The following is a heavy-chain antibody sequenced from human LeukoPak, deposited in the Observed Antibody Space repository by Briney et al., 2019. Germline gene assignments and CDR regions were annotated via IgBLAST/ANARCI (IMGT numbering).Heavy chain of an antibody. Sequence: ASVKVSCKASGYTFTGYYMHWVRQAPGQGLEWMGRINPNSGGTNYAQKFQGRVTMTRDTSTSTVYMELSSLRSEDTAVYYCARGRYYYDSSGGNWFDPWGQGTLVTVSS. CDR2: INPNSGGT. J-gene: IGHJ5*02. CDR3: ARGRYYYDSSGGNWFDP. D-gene: IGHD3-22*01. CDR1: GYTFTGYY. V-gene: IGHV1-2*06.